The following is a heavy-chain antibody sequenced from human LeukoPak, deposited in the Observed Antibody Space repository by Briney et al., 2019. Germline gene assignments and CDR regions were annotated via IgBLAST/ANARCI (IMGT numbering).Heavy chain of an antibody. CDR2: IYYSGST. D-gene: IGHD2-15*01. CDR3: ARHVAYCSGGTCYSAWYFDL. V-gene: IGHV4-39*01. CDR1: GGSISSSSHY. J-gene: IGHJ2*01. Sequence: SETLSLTRTVSGGSISSSSHYWGWIRQPPGKGLEWIGSIYYSGSTYYKPSLKSRATISVDTSKNQFSLNLSSVTAADTAVYYCARHVAYCSGGTCYSAWYFDLWGRGTLVTVSS.